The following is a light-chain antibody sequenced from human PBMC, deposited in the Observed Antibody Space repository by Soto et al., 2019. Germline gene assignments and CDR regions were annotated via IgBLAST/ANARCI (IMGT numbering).Light chain of an antibody. V-gene: IGKV4-1*01. CDR2: WAS. CDR1: QNVLYKSNNENY. CDR3: QQYYSTPPYT. Sequence: DIVMTQSPDSLAVSLGERATINCKSSQNVLYKSNNENYLAWFQQKPGQPPKLLIYWASTRKSGVPDRFTGRGSGSDFTLTISSLQAEDVAVYYCQQYYSTPPYTFGQGTKLEI. J-gene: IGKJ2*01.